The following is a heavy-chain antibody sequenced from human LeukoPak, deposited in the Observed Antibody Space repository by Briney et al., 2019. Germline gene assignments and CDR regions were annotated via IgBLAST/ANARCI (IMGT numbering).Heavy chain of an antibody. Sequence: SETLSLTCTVSGDSISTYYWSWIRQPPGKGLEWIGYVYYSGNTNYNPSLKSRVTISVDTSKNQFSLRLSSVTAADTAVYYCARDHGGEYSSAFYYFKYWGQGTLVTVSS. CDR2: VYYSGNT. CDR1: GDSISTYY. J-gene: IGHJ4*02. D-gene: IGHD5-12*01. CDR3: ARDHGGEYSSAFYYFKY. V-gene: IGHV4-59*01.